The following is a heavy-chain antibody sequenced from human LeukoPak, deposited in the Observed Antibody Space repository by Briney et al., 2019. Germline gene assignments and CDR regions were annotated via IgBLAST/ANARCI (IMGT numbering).Heavy chain of an antibody. J-gene: IGHJ4*02. CDR1: GFTFSSYA. V-gene: IGHV3-30-3*01. CDR2: ISYDGSNK. CDR3: AREMWPDTKSLGYDSRGYYLSLDY. Sequence: SGGSLRLSCAASGFTFSSYAMHWVRQAPGKGLEWVAVISYDGSNKYYADSVKGRFTISRDNSKNTLYLQMNSLRAEDTAVYYCAREMWPDTKSLGYDSRGYYLSLDYWGQGTLVTVSS. D-gene: IGHD3-22*01.